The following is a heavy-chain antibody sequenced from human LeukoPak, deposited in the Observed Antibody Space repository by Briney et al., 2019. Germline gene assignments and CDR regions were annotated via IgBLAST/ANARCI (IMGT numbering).Heavy chain of an antibody. J-gene: IGHJ4*02. CDR3: ARDLDDILTAYKPITYYFDY. Sequence: ASVKVSCKASGYTFTSYPISWVRQAPGQGLEWMGWISAYTGNTKYAQKFQGRVTMTADTSTRTAYMELRSLRTDDTAVYYCARDLDDILTAYKPITYYFDYWGQGTLVTVSS. D-gene: IGHD3-9*01. CDR1: GYTFTSYP. V-gene: IGHV1-18*01. CDR2: ISAYTGNT.